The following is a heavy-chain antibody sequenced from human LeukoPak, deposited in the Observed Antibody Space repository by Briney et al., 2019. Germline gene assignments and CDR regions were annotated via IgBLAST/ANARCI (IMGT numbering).Heavy chain of an antibody. CDR2: ISYDGSNK. D-gene: IGHD1-26*01. Sequence: GRSLRLSCAASGLTFSSYGMHWVRQAPGKGLEWVAVISYDGSNKYYADSVKGRFTISRDNSKNTLYLQMNSLRAEDTAVYYCAKGRSGFDYWGQGTLVTVSS. CDR1: GLTFSSYG. V-gene: IGHV3-30*18. J-gene: IGHJ4*02. CDR3: AKGRSGFDY.